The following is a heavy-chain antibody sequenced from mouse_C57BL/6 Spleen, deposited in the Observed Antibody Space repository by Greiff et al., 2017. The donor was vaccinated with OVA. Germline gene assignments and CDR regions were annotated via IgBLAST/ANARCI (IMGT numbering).Heavy chain of an antibody. CDR3: ARRTHYGNYAMDY. Sequence: VQLQQSGAELVRPGTSVKVSCKASGYAFTNYLIEWVKQRPGQGLEWIGVINPGSGGTNYNEKFKGKATLTADKSPSTAYMQLSSLTSEDSAVYFCARRTHYGNYAMDYWGQGTSVTVSS. V-gene: IGHV1-54*01. D-gene: IGHD1-1*01. J-gene: IGHJ4*01. CDR2: INPGSGGT. CDR1: GYAFTNYL.